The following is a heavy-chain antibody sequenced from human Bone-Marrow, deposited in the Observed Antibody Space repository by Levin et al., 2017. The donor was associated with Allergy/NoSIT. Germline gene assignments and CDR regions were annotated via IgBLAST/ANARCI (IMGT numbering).Heavy chain of an antibody. Sequence: SQTLSLTCAVYGGSFSGSYWSWIRQPPGKGLEWIGEINHSGSTNYNPSLKSRVTISVDTSKNQFSLKLSSVTAADTAVYYCARGLGYSSSWYRVGAIFDYWGQGTLVTVSS. V-gene: IGHV4-34*01. J-gene: IGHJ4*02. CDR3: ARGLGYSSSWYRVGAIFDY. CDR1: GGSFSGSY. CDR2: INHSGST. D-gene: IGHD6-13*01.